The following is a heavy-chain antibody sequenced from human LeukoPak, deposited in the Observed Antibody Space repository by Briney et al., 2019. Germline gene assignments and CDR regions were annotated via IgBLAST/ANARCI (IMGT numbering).Heavy chain of an antibody. J-gene: IGHJ4*02. V-gene: IGHV1-24*01. CDR3: ATAYYYDSSGYYYFDY. CDR2: FDPGDGET. D-gene: IGHD3-22*01. Sequence: GASVKVSCKVSGYTLTELSMHWVRQAPGKGLEWMGGFDPGDGETIYAQKFQGRVTMTEDTSTDTAYMELSSLRSEDTAVYYCATAYYYDSSGYYYFDYWGQGTLVTVSS. CDR1: GYTLTELS.